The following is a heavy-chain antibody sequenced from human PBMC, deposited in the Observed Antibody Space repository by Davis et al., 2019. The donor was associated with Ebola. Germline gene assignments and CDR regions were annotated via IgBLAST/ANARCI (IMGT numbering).Heavy chain of an antibody. CDR3: ARGWRYPGA. J-gene: IGHJ5*02. CDR1: GFTFSTFG. D-gene: IGHD2-2*02. Sequence: GESLKISCSASGFTFSTFGMFWVRQAPGKGLEWVAFIRFDGSEKYYADSVKGRFTISRDNAKNSLYLQMNNLRAEDTALYYCARGWRYPGAWGQGTLVTVSS. CDR2: IRFDGSEK. V-gene: IGHV3-30*02.